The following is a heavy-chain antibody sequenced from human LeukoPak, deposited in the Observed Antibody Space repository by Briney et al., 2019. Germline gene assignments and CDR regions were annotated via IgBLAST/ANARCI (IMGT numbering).Heavy chain of an antibody. D-gene: IGHD3-10*01. CDR3: AKDVSYGSRISDGMDV. J-gene: IGHJ6*02. V-gene: IGHV3-23*01. Sequence: GGSLRLSCAASGFTFSSYAMSWVRQAPGKGLEWVSAISGSGGSTYYADSVKGRFTISRDNSKNTLYLQMNSLRAEDTAVYYCAKDVSYGSRISDGMDVWGQGTTVTVSS. CDR1: GFTFSSYA. CDR2: ISGSGGST.